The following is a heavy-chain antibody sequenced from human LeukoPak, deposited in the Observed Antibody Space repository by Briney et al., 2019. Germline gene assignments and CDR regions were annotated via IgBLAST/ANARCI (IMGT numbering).Heavy chain of an antibody. CDR2: IYYSGST. D-gene: IGHD2-21*02. CDR1: GGSISSGGYY. J-gene: IGHJ4*02. V-gene: IGHV4-39*01. CDR3: ARQELYCGGDCYSTGDDY. Sequence: SETLSLTCTVSGGSISSGGYYWSWIRQHPGKGLEWIGYIYYSGSTYYNPSLKSRVTISVDTSKNQFSLKLSSVTAADTAVYYCARQELYCGGDCYSTGDDYWGQGTLVTVSS.